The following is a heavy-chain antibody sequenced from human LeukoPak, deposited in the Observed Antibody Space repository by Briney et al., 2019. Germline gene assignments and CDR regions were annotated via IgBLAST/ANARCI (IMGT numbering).Heavy chain of an antibody. V-gene: IGHV1-2*02. CDR1: GYTFTGYF. CDR3: AELGITMIGGV. CDR2: INPNSGGT. D-gene: IGHD3-10*02. Sequence: ASVKVSCKASGYTFTGYFMHWVRQAPGQGLEWMGWINPNSGGTNYAQKFQGRVTMTGDTSISTAYMDLSSLRSDDTAVYYCAELGITMIGGVWGKGTTVTISS. J-gene: IGHJ6*04.